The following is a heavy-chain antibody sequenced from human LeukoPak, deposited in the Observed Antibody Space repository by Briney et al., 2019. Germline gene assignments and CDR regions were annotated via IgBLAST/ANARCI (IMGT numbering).Heavy chain of an antibody. V-gene: IGHV3-15*01. CDR3: TTDRDAAVVVDY. CDR2: IKSKTDGGTT. J-gene: IGHJ4*02. CDR1: GFTFSNAW. D-gene: IGHD2-2*01. Sequence: GGSLRLSCAASGFTFSNAWMSWVRQAPGKGLEWVGRIKSKTDGGTTDYAAPVKGRFTISRDDSKNTLYLQMNSLKTEDTAVYYCTTDRDAAVVVDYWGQGTLVTVSS.